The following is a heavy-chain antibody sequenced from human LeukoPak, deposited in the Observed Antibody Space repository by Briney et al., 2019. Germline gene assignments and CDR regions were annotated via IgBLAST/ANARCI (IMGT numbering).Heavy chain of an antibody. CDR1: GFTFSSYG. D-gene: IGHD3-9*01. Sequence: GRSLRLSCAASGFTFSSYGMHWVRQAPGKGLEWVAVIWYVGSNKYYADSVKGRFTISRDNSKNTLYLQMNSLRAEDTAVYYCARDPRFLTGYAFDIWGQGTMVTVSS. CDR2: IWYVGSNK. V-gene: IGHV3-33*01. CDR3: ARDPRFLTGYAFDI. J-gene: IGHJ3*02.